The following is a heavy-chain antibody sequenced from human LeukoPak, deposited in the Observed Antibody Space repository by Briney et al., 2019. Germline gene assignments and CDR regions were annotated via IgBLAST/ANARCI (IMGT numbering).Heavy chain of an antibody. CDR3: ARQGITMIVVDDAFDI. V-gene: IGHV5-51*01. D-gene: IGHD3-22*01. J-gene: IGHJ3*02. CDR2: IYPGDSDT. CDR1: GYSFTSYW. Sequence: GESLKISCKGSGYSFTSYWIGWVRQMPGKGLEWMGIIYPGDSDTRYSPSFQGQVTISADKSISTAYLQWGSLKASDTAMYYCARQGITMIVVDDAFDIWGQGTMVTVSS.